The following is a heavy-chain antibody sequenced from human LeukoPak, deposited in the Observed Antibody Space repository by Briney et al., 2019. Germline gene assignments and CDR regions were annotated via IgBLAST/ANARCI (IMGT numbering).Heavy chain of an antibody. J-gene: IGHJ4*02. CDR2: ISGSGGST. V-gene: IGHV3-23*01. D-gene: IGHD3-3*01. CDR3: LGFLEWLLSAYFDY. CDR1: GFTFSSYA. Sequence: GGSLRLSCAASGFTFSSYAMSWVRQAPWKGLEWVSAISGSGGSTYYADSVKGRFTISRDNSKNTLYLQMNSLRAEDTAVYYCLGFLEWLLSAYFDYWGQGTLVTVSS.